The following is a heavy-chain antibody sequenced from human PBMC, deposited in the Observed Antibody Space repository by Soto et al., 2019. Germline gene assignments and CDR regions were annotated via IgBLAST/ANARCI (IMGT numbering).Heavy chain of an antibody. V-gene: IGHV5-51*01. CDR2: IYPGDSDT. Sequence: GHSLKLSCTGSGYLFTRYWIGWVRQMPGKGLEWMGIIYPGDSDTRYSPSFQGQVTISADKSISTAYLQWSSLKASDTAMYYCARTQSSGSVDDWGQGTLVTFSS. J-gene: IGHJ4*02. CDR1: GYLFTRYW. CDR3: ARTQSSGSVDD. D-gene: IGHD6-19*01.